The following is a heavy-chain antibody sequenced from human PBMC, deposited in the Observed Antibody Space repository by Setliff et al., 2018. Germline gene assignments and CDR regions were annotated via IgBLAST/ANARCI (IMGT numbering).Heavy chain of an antibody. CDR3: ARHRDGSFLDAPFDY. D-gene: IGHD6-13*01. V-gene: IGHV4-59*08. CDR1: GGSISSDY. CDR2: IYYSGTP. J-gene: IGHJ4*02. Sequence: SETLSLTCTVSGGSISSDYWSWIRQPPGKGLEWIGSIYYSGTPNYNPSLQSRVTISVDTSKNEFSLQLSSVTAADTAVYYCARHRDGSFLDAPFDYWGQGALVTVS.